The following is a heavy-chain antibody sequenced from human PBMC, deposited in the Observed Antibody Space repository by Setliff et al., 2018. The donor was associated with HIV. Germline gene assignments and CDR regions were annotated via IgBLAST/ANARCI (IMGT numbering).Heavy chain of an antibody. CDR1: GFTFSSYA. J-gene: IGHJ4*02. CDR3: AREGIAAAGSYSYGFGQIDY. D-gene: IGHD6-13*01. Sequence: GGSLRLSCAASGFTFSSYAMSWVRQAPGKGLEWVSVIYSGGSTYYADSVKGRFTISRDNAKNSLYLQMNSLRAEDTAVYYCAREGIAAAGSYSYGFGQIDYWGQRTLVTVSS. CDR2: IYSGGST. V-gene: IGHV3-66*01.